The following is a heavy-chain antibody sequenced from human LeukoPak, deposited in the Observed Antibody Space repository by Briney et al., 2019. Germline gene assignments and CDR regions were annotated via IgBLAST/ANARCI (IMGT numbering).Heavy chain of an antibody. CDR3: ARGISYWFDP. V-gene: IGHV3-21*01. J-gene: IGHJ5*02. CDR2: ISSSSSYI. Sequence: GGSLRLSCAASGFTYSSYSMNWVRQGPGKGLEWVSSISSSSSYIYYADSVKGRFTISRDNAKNSLYLQMNSLRAEDTAVYYCARGISYWFDPWGQGTLVTVSS. CDR1: GFTYSSYS.